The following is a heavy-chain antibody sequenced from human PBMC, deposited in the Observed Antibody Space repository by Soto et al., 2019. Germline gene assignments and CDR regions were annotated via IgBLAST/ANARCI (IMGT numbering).Heavy chain of an antibody. CDR3: AQCSSTSCPGRFDY. CDR1: GFLLSTSGVG. D-gene: IGHD2-2*01. J-gene: IGHJ4*02. CDR2: IYWDDDK. V-gene: IGHV2-5*02. Sequence: QITLKESGPTLVKPTQTLTLTCTFSGFLLSTSGVGVGWIRQPPGKALEWLALIYWDDDKRYSPSLKSRLTITKDTPKNQVVLTMTNTDTVDTATYYCAQCSSTSCPGRFDYWGEGSLGTGSS.